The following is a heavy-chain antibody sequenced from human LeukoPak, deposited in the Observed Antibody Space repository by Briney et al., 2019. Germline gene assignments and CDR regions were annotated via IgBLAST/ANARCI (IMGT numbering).Heavy chain of an antibody. CDR2: IYHSGST. Sequence: PSETLSLTCTVSGYSISSGYYWGWIRQPPGKGLGWIGSIYHSGSTYYNPSLKSRVTISVDTSKNQFSLKLSSVTAADTAVYYCARDVGSGHLYYFDYWGQGTLVTVSS. CDR1: GYSISSGYY. J-gene: IGHJ4*02. D-gene: IGHD2-15*01. V-gene: IGHV4-38-2*02. CDR3: ARDVGSGHLYYFDY.